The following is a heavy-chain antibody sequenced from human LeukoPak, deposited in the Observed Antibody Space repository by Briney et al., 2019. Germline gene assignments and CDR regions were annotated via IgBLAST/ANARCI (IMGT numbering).Heavy chain of an antibody. D-gene: IGHD5-18*01. Sequence: PSETLSLTCTVSGNSISSYYWSWIRQPAGKGLEWIGRINTSGSSNYNPSLKSRVIMSVDMSKNQFSLKLSSVTAADTAVYYCARGAFSLWSLEWFDPWGQGTLVTVSS. J-gene: IGHJ5*02. CDR3: ARGAFSLWSLEWFDP. V-gene: IGHV4-4*07. CDR2: INTSGSS. CDR1: GNSISSYY.